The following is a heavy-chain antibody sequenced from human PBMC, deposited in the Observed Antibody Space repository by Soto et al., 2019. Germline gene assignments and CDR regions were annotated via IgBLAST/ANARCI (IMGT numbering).Heavy chain of an antibody. CDR2: ISSSSSYI. J-gene: IGHJ4*02. CDR1: GFTFSIYS. V-gene: IGHV3-21*01. Sequence: GGSLRLSCAASGFTFSIYSMNWVRHAPGKGLEWVSSISSSSSYIYYADSVKGRFTISRDNAKNSLYLQMNSLRAEDTAVYYCARGYMGATSGVGYWGQGTLVTVSS. CDR3: ARGYMGATSGVGY. D-gene: IGHD1-26*01.